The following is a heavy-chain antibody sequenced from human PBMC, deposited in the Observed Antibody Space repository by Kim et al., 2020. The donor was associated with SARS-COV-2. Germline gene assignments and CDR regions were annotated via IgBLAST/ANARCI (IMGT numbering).Heavy chain of an antibody. J-gene: IGHJ4*02. CDR3: TKHAVRGASYFDY. V-gene: IGHV3-23*01. D-gene: IGHD3-10*01. CDR1: GFIFDSFA. CDR2: ISRTAPTT. Sequence: GGSLRLSCAASGFIFDSFAMSWVRQAPGKGLEWVSTISRTAPTTYYTDSVKGRFTISRDNSKNTLSLQVNSLRAEDTAVYYCTKHAVRGASYFDYWGQGTLVTVSS.